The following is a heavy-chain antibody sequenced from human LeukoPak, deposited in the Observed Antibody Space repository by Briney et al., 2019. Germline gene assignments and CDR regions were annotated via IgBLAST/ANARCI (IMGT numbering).Heavy chain of an antibody. D-gene: IGHD6-19*01. CDR2: IYSDGTT. CDR3: ARIRLAGDAFDI. V-gene: IGHV3-53*01. Sequence: GGSLRLSCAASGFTVSNNYMSWVRQAPGKKLEWVSDIYSDGTTFYADSVKGRFTISRDNSKNTLYLQMNSLRAEDTALYYCARIRLAGDAFDIWGQGTMVTVSS. J-gene: IGHJ3*02. CDR1: GFTVSNNY.